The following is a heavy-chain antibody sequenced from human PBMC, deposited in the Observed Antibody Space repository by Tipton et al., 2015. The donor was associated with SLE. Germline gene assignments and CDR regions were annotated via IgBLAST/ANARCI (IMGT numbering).Heavy chain of an antibody. CDR1: GFTFSSYW. CDR2: INSDGSST. J-gene: IGHJ4*02. D-gene: IGHD3-3*01. Sequence: GSLRLSCAASGFTFSSYWMHWVRQAPGKGLVWVSRINSDGSSTSYADSVKGRFTISRDNAKNTLYLQMNSLRAEDTAVYYCARASSYYDFWSGYYKENYFDYWGQGTLVTVSS. CDR3: ARASSYYDFWSGYYKENYFDY. V-gene: IGHV3-74*01.